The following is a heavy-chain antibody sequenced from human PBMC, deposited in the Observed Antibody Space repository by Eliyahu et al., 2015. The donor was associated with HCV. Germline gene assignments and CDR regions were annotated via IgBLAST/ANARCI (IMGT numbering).Heavy chain of an antibody. CDR1: GFTFTDFY. CDR3: AFPVRFPQN. D-gene: IGHD3-16*01. V-gene: IGHV3-11*06. CDR2: ISPTSDHI. Sequence: QVHLVESGGALVKPGGSLRLSCXASGFTFTDFYMGWIRQAPGRGLEWLSYISPTSDHIMYADSVRGRFTISRDNAKNSLYLQMNSLRAEDTAVYYCAFPVRFPQNWGQGTQVTVSS. J-gene: IGHJ4*02.